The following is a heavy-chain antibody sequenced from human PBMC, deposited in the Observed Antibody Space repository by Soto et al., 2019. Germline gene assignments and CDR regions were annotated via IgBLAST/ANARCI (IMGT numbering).Heavy chain of an antibody. CDR2: INPNSGGT. Sequence: QVQLVQSGAAVKKPGASVKVSCKASGYTFADYYVHWVRQAPGQGLEWMGWINPNSGGTKSAQKFQGRGTMTRDTSISTAYMELSRLRSDDTAVYYCARRKGDYYDSSGYHYYFDYWGQGTLVTVSS. CDR3: ARRKGDYYDSSGYHYYFDY. CDR1: GYTFADYY. D-gene: IGHD3-22*01. V-gene: IGHV1-2*02. J-gene: IGHJ4*02.